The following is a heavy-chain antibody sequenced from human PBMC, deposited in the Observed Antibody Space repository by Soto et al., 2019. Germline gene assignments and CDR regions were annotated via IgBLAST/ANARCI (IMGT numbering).Heavy chain of an antibody. CDR3: AKENDYRGNFWYVDL. D-gene: IGHD4-17*01. Sequence: QGPLVQSGAEVGKPGASVKVSCKASGYTFTSYGITWVRQAPGQGLEWMGWISPFSGNTKYAEKFNDRVTLTADTSTRTAYMELRSLRSDDPAVYYCAKENDYRGNFWYVDLWGRGTLVSVSS. J-gene: IGHJ2*01. CDR2: ISPFSGNT. CDR1: GYTFTSYG. V-gene: IGHV1-18*04.